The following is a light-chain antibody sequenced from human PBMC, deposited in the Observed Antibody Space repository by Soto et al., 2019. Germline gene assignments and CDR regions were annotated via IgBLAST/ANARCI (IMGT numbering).Light chain of an antibody. V-gene: IGLV2-23*02. J-gene: IGLJ1*01. Sequence: QSGLTQPASVSWSPGQSITISCTGTSSDVGSYNLVSWYQQHPGKAPKLMIYEVSKRPSGVSNRFSGSKSGNTASLTISGLQAEDEADYYCCSYAGSSTYYVFGPGTKVTVL. CDR3: CSYAGSSTYYV. CDR1: SSDVGSYNL. CDR2: EVS.